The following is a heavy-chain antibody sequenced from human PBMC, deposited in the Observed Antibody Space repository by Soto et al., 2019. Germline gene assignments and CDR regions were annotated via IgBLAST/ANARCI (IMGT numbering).Heavy chain of an antibody. Sequence: GASVKVSCKASGYTFTTYAIHWVRQAPGQGLEWMGWINAGNGNTEFSERFRGRVTITRDTSASTAYMELTSLTSDDTAVYYCARGNYDFWSGYYTLNYYYYYMDVWGKGTTVTVSS. V-gene: IGHV1-3*01. J-gene: IGHJ6*03. CDR1: GYTFTTYA. CDR2: INAGNGNT. D-gene: IGHD3-3*01. CDR3: ARGNYDFWSGYYTLNYYYYYMDV.